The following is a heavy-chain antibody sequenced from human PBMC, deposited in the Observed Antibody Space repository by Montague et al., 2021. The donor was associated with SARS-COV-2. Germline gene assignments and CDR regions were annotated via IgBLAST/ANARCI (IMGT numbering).Heavy chain of an antibody. J-gene: IGHJ6*03. CDR1: GWPFSPYY. D-gene: IGHD2-2*02. CDR2: IHHGGST. Sequence: SETLSLTCAVHGWPFSPYYWNRIRQSPGKGLEWIAEIHHGGSTNYNPSLKSRVTISADTSTNQFSLKLTSVAAADTAVYYCARLGDGVVPSPILGVGPYYSYYYIDVWGKRTPVTVSS. V-gene: IGHV4-34*01. CDR3: ARLGDGVVPSPILGVGPYYSYYYIDV.